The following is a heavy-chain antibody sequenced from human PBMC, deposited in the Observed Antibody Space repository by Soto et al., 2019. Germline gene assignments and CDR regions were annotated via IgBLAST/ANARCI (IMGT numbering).Heavy chain of an antibody. D-gene: IGHD5-12*01. CDR1: GFTVSSNY. V-gene: IGHV3-53*01. Sequence: SGGSLRLSCAASGFTVSSNYMSWVRQAPGKGLEWVSVIYSGGSTYYADSVKGRFTISRDNSKNTLYLQMNSLRAEDTAVYYCAHTVGYPQPFDYWGQGTLVTVSS. CDR3: AHTVGYPQPFDY. J-gene: IGHJ4*02. CDR2: IYSGGST.